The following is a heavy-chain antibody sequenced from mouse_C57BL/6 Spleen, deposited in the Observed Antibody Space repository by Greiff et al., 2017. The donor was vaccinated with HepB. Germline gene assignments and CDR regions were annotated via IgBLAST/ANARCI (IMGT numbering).Heavy chain of an antibody. CDR3: TRSITTVVAYGGYFDV. Sequence: QVQLKQSGAELVRPGASVTLSCKASGYTFTDYEMHWVKQTPVHGLEWIGAIDPETGGTAYNQKFKGKAILTADKSSSTAYMERRSLTSEDSAVYYCTRSITTVVAYGGYFDVWGTGTTVTVSS. J-gene: IGHJ1*03. CDR2: IDPETGGT. V-gene: IGHV1-15*01. D-gene: IGHD1-1*01. CDR1: GYTFTDYE.